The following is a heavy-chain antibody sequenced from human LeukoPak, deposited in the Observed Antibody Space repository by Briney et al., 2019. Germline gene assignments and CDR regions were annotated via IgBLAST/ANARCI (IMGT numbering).Heavy chain of an antibody. Sequence: SVKVSCKASGGTYSSYAISWVRQAPGQGLEWMGGIIPIFGTANYAQKFQGRVTITADKSTSTAYMELSSLRSEDTAVYYCATDTAGVNYFDYWGQGTLVTVSS. D-gene: IGHD5-18*01. J-gene: IGHJ4*02. CDR2: IIPIFGTA. CDR3: ATDTAGVNYFDY. CDR1: GGTYSSYA. V-gene: IGHV1-69*06.